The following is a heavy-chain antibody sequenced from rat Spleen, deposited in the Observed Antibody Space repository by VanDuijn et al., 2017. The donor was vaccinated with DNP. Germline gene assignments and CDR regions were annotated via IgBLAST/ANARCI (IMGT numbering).Heavy chain of an antibody. D-gene: IGHD1-2*01. CDR2: ISYSGST. J-gene: IGHJ4*01. V-gene: IGHV3-1*01. CDR1: GYSITSNY. CDR3: ARGKQPPYYVMDA. Sequence: EVQLQESGPGLVKPSQSLSLTCSVTGYSITSNYWGWIRKFPGNKMEWMGYISYSGSTSYNPSLKSRISITRDTSKNQFFLQLNSVTTEDTATYYCARGKQPPYYVMDAWGQGASVTVSS.